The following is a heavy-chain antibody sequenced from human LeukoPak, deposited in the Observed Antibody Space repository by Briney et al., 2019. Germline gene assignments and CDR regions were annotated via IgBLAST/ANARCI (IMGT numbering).Heavy chain of an antibody. CDR2: MYNSGST. V-gene: IGHV4-59*01. J-gene: IGHJ4*02. Sequence: SETLSLTCTVSGGSISGSYGSWFRHPPGKGLKWIAYMYNSGSTNYNPSLKSRVTISIDTSKNQFSLKLSSLTAADTAIYYCARGIESYGDYGYWGQGILVTVSS. CDR3: ARGIESYGDYGY. CDR1: GGSISGSY. D-gene: IGHD4-17*01.